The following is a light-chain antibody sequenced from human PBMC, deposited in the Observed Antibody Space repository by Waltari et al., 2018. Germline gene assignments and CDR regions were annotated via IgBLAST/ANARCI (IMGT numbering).Light chain of an antibody. CDR2: KVS. Sequence: DVVLTQSPPSLPVTPGQPASISSRSSQSLVSSDGNTFLNWFLQRPGQSPRRLIYKVSNRDSGVPDRFSGSGSGTDFTLKISRVEAEDVGIYYCMQGTQWPPSLTFGGGTKVEIK. CDR3: MQGTQWPPSLT. J-gene: IGKJ4*01. V-gene: IGKV2-30*01. CDR1: QSLVSSDGNTF.